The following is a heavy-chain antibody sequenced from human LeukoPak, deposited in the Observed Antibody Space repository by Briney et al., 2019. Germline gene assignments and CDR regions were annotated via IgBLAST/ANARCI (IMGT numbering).Heavy chain of an antibody. CDR3: AREVWRIFYMDV. CDR2: ISYDGSNK. J-gene: IGHJ6*03. CDR1: GFTFSSYA. Sequence: GGSLRLSCAASGFTFSSYAMHWVRQAPGKGLEWVAVISYDGSNKYYADSVKGRFTISRDNSKNTLYLQMNSLRAEDTAVYYCAREVWRIFYMDVWGKGTTVTVSS. V-gene: IGHV3-30-3*01. D-gene: IGHD2-15*01.